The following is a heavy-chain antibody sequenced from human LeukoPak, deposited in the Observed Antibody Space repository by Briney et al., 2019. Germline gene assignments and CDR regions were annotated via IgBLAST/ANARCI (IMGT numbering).Heavy chain of an antibody. CDR3: ARQLRPAYYYGMDV. Sequence: SSQTLSLTCTVSGGSISSGGYYWSWIRQHPGKGLEWIGYIYYSGSTYYNPSLKSRVTISVDTSKNQFSLKLSSVTAADTAVYYCARQLRPAYYYGMDVWGQGTTVTVSS. CDR1: GGSISSGGYY. D-gene: IGHD1-7*01. J-gene: IGHJ6*02. CDR2: IYYSGST. V-gene: IGHV4-31*03.